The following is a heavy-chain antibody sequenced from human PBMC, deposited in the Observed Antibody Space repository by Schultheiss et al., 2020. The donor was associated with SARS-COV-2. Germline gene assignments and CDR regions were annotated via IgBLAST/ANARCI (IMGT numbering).Heavy chain of an antibody. D-gene: IGHD5-12*01. V-gene: IGHV3-30*04. J-gene: IGHJ4*02. CDR2: ISYDGSNK. CDR1: GFRFGSYS. Sequence: GESLKISCVASGFRFGSYSMHWVRQVPGKGLEWVAVISYDGSNKYYADSVKGRFTISRDNSKNTLYLQMNSLRAEDTAVYYCAILTLSGYEHFDYWGQGTLVTVSS. CDR3: AILTLSGYEHFDY.